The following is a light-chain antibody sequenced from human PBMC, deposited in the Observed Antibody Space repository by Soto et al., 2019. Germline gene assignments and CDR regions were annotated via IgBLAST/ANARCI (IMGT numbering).Light chain of an antibody. CDR3: HQYAVSPLI. Sequence: EIVLTQSPGTLSLSPGESATLSCRASQSVGGNYLAWFQHKPDQAPRLLIYDASNRATGVPDRFSGSGSGTDFNLSVPRLEPEDVAVYYCHQYAVSPLIFGGGTTVEIK. V-gene: IGKV3-20*01. CDR2: DAS. CDR1: QSVGGNY. J-gene: IGKJ4*01.